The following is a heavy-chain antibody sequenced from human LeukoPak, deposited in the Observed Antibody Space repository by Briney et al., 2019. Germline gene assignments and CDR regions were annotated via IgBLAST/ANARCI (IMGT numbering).Heavy chain of an antibody. CDR2: IIPIFGTA. V-gene: IGHV1-69*13. J-gene: IGHJ5*02. Sequence: ASVKVSCKASGGTFSSYAISWVRQAPGQGLEWMGGIIPIFGTANYAQKFQGRVTITADESTSTAYMELSSLRSEDTAVYYCASDPGDRAWFDPWGQGTLVTVSS. CDR1: GGTFSSYA. CDR3: ASDPGDRAWFDP.